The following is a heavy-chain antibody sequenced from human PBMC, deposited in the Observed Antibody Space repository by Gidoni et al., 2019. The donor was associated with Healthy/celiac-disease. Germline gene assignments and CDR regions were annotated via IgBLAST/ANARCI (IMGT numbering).Heavy chain of an antibody. J-gene: IGHJ4*02. CDR1: GGSISSGDYY. D-gene: IGHD6-13*01. V-gene: IGHV4-30-4*01. CDR2: IYYSGST. Sequence: QVQLQESGPGLVKPSQTLSPTCTVSGGSISSGDYYWSWIRQPPGKGLEWIGYIYYSGSTYYNPSHKSRVTISVDTSKNQFSLKLSSVTAADTAVYYCARVNSSSWYSLYYFDYWGQGTLVTVSS. CDR3: ARVNSSSWYSLYYFDY.